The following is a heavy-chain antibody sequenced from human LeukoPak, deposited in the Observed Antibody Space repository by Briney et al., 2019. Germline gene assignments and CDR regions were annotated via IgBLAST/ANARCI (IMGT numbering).Heavy chain of an antibody. J-gene: IGHJ4*02. V-gene: IGHV3-23*01. CDR2: ISGTGGST. CDR3: AKVLYYDFWSGYYYFDY. Sequence: GGPLTLSCAASGFTFSSYAMTWARQSPGKGREWVLAISGTGGSTYYADSVKGRFTISRDNSKNTLYLQMSSLRAEDTAVYYCAKVLYYDFWSGYYYFDYWGQGTLVTVSS. D-gene: IGHD3-3*01. CDR1: GFTFSSYA.